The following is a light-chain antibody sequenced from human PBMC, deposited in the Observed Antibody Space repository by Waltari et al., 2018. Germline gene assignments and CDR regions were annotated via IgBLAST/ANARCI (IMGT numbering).Light chain of an antibody. V-gene: IGKV1-39*01. CDR2: VAS. J-gene: IGKJ1*01. Sequence: IQMTQSPSSLSASVGDRVTITCRASQSISTYLNWYQQITGEAPTLLIYVASTWQSGVPSRFSSSGSGADFSLTISSLQPADVGIYYCQQFNDYPWTFGQGTKVEI. CDR1: QSISTY. CDR3: QQFNDYPWT.